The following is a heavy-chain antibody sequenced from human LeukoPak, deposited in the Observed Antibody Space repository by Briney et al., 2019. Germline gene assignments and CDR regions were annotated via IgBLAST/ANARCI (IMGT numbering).Heavy chain of an antibody. Sequence: EAGGSLRLSCAAPGFTLNSYWMHWVRQAPGKGLVWVSRINSDGSTTSYADSVKGRFTISRDNSKNTLYLQMNSLRAEDTAVYFCARVATGSYDWFDPWGQGTLVTVSS. CDR2: INSDGSTT. V-gene: IGHV3-74*01. CDR1: GFTLNSYW. CDR3: ARVATGSYDWFDP. D-gene: IGHD3-10*01. J-gene: IGHJ5*02.